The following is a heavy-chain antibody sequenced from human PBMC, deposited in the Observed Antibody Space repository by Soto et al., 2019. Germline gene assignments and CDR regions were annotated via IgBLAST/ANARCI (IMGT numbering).Heavy chain of an antibody. CDR1: GFTFSDFA. Sequence: EVQLLESGGGLGQPGGSLRLSCAASGFTFSDFAMSWVRQAPGKGLAWVSGISVSDDSTYYADSVKGRFTISRDNSKNTLYLQMNSLRAEDTAVYYCAKESDPHYWVQGTLVIVSS. J-gene: IGHJ4*02. CDR3: AKESDPHY. CDR2: ISVSDDST. V-gene: IGHV3-23*01. D-gene: IGHD2-21*02.